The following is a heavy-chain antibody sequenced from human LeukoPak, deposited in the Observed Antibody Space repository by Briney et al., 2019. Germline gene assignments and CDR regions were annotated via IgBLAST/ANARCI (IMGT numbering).Heavy chain of an antibody. CDR2: ISGSGGST. J-gene: IGHJ4*02. CDR1: GFTFSSYA. V-gene: IGHV3-23*01. D-gene: IGHD1-1*01. Sequence: GGSLRLSCAASGFTFSSYAMSWVRQAPGKGLEWVSAISGSGGSTYYADSVKGRFTISRDNSKNTLYLQMNSLRAEDTAVYYCAKRWLTTNWNDRKYYLDYWGQGTLVTVSS. CDR3: AKRWLTTNWNDRKYYLDY.